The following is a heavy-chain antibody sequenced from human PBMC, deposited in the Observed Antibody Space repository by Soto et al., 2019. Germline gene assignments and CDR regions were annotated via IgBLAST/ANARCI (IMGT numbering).Heavy chain of an antibody. CDR3: ARATDRFLDYYYGVDV. CDR2: IYHGGST. CDR1: GGSISSSGYS. J-gene: IGHJ6*02. D-gene: IGHD1-1*01. Sequence: QLQLQESGSGLVKPSQTLSLTCAVSGGSISSSGYSWNWIRQPPGKALEWIGYIYHGGSTYYNPSLKSRFTISVDRSQNQFSLKLTSMTAADTAVYFCARATDRFLDYYYGVDVWGQGTTVTVSS. V-gene: IGHV4-30-2*01.